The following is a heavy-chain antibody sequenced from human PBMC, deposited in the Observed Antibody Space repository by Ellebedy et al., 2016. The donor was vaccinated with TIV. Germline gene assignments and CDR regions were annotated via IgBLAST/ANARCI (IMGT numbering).Heavy chain of an antibody. CDR3: GKDNHVHALDY. CDR1: GFTFSSHW. D-gene: IGHD1-14*01. CDR2: INPDGSST. Sequence: GESLKISXAGTGFTFSSHWMLWVRQAPGKGLMWVSRINPDGSSTNYADSVKDRFTISRDNSKNTLYLQMNSLRAEDTAVYSCGKDNHVHALDYWGQGTLVTVSS. J-gene: IGHJ4*02. V-gene: IGHV3-74*01.